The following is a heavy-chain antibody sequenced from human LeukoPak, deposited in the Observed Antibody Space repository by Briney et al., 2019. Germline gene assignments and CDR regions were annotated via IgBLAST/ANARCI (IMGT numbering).Heavy chain of an antibody. D-gene: IGHD1-26*01. Sequence: SETLPLTCTVSGASISTSGYYWAWVRQPPGKGLEYIGSIYYSGSTYYSPSLKSRVTILVDRSMNQFSLRLTSMSAADTAVYYCARDIRSGSYLDYWGQGTLVTASS. CDR1: GASISTSGYY. J-gene: IGHJ4*02. CDR2: IYYSGST. V-gene: IGHV4-39*07. CDR3: ARDIRSGSYLDY.